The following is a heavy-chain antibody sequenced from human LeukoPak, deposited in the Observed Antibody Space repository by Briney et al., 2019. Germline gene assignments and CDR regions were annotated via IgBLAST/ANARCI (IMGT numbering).Heavy chain of an antibody. Sequence: SETLSLTCAVSGGSISSGGYSWSWIRQPPGKGLEWIGYIYHSGSTYYNPSLKSRVTISADRSKNQFSLKLYSVTAADTAVYYCARVYGDYVGAFDIWGQGTVVTVSS. CDR2: IYHSGST. D-gene: IGHD4-17*01. J-gene: IGHJ3*02. V-gene: IGHV4-30-2*01. CDR3: ARVYGDYVGAFDI. CDR1: GGSISSGGYS.